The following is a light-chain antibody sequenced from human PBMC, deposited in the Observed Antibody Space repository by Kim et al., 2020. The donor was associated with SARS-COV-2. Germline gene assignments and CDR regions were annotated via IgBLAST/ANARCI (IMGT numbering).Light chain of an antibody. CDR1: QSVSSSS. CDR3: HQYGSLPRT. Sequence: SSGERATLTCRSGQSVSSSSFAWYQQKPGQAPRPLIYAASSRATGIPDRFTGSGSGTDFTLTISRLEPEDFAVYYCHQYGSLPRTFGQGTKVDIK. CDR2: AAS. V-gene: IGKV3-20*01. J-gene: IGKJ1*01.